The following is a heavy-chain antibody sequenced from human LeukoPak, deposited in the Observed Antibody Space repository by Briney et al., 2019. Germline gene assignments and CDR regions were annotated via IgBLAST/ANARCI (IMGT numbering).Heavy chain of an antibody. D-gene: IGHD6-19*01. CDR1: GFTVSSND. CDR3: AKDLAAVPGNKYFAY. V-gene: IGHV3-23*01. J-gene: IGHJ4*02. Sequence: GGSLRLSCAASGFTVSSNDMTWVRQAPGKGLEWVSSISGSGGSTYYADSVKGRFTTSRDNSKNTLYLQMNGLRVEDTAVYYCAKDLAAVPGNKYFAYWGQGTLVTVSS. CDR2: ISGSGGST.